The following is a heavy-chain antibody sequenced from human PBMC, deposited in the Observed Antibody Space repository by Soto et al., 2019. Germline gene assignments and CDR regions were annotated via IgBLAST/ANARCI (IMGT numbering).Heavy chain of an antibody. CDR1: GFTFNRNA. D-gene: IGHD3-16*01. CDR2: ITGNSAFT. CDR3: AKNRDYDYDAFDV. V-gene: IGHV3-23*01. J-gene: IGHJ3*01. Sequence: GGSLRLSCAGSGFTFNRNAMSWVRQAPGKGLEWVSGITGNSAFTYYADSVKGRFTISRDNSKNTLYLQMNTLRVEDTAVYYCAKNRDYDYDAFDVWGQGTVVTVAS.